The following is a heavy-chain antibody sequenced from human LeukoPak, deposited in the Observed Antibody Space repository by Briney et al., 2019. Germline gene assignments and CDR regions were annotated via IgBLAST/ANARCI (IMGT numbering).Heavy chain of an antibody. Sequence: SETLSLTCTVSGVSISSYYWSWIRQPPGKGLEWIGYIYYSGSTNSNPSLNSRVTISVDTSKNHFSLKLTSVTAADTAVYYCARAPRTGPYYFDFWGQGTLVTVSS. J-gene: IGHJ4*02. V-gene: IGHV4-59*13. CDR2: IYYSGST. D-gene: IGHD3-10*01. CDR1: GVSISSYY. CDR3: ARAPRTGPYYFDF.